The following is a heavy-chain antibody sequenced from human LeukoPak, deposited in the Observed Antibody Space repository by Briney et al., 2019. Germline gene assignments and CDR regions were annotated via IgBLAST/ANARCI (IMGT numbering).Heavy chain of an antibody. CDR1: GYTFTSYA. V-gene: IGHV1-3*01. D-gene: IGHD2-2*01. CDR2: INAGNGNT. CDR3: ARDVVVVPAVKRYYYYGMDV. J-gene: IGHJ6*04. Sequence: ASVKVSCRASGYTFTSYAMHWVRQAPGQRLEWMGWINAGNGNTKYSQKFQGRVTITRDTPASTAYMELSSLRSEDTAVYYCARDVVVVPAVKRYYYYGMDVWGKGTTVTVSS.